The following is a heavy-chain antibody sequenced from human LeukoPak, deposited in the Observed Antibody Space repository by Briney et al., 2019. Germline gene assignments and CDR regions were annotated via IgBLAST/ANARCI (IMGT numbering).Heavy chain of an antibody. CDR2: IYYSGST. D-gene: IGHD1-26*01. Sequence: SETLSLTCSVSGGSISSYYWSWIRQPPGKGLEWIGYIYYSGSTNYNPSLKSRVTISVDTSENQLSLKLSSVTAADTAVYYCARDYYSRFDPWGQGTLVTVSS. CDR1: GGSISSYY. J-gene: IGHJ5*02. V-gene: IGHV4-59*01. CDR3: ARDYYSRFDP.